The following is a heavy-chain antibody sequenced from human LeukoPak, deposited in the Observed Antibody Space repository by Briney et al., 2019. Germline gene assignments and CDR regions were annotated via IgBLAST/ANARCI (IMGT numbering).Heavy chain of an antibody. CDR2: IRGSGGGT. CDR3: GRDPHDDYVGAFDM. Sequence: GGSLRLSCAASGITFSTYAMTWVRQAPGKGLEWVSAIRGSGGGTDYADSLKGRFTISRDNSKDTLSLQMNSVRSEDTDLYCCGRDPHDDYVGAFDMWGTGAIVTVS. J-gene: IGHJ3*02. CDR1: GITFSTYA. V-gene: IGHV3-23*01. D-gene: IGHD4/OR15-4a*01.